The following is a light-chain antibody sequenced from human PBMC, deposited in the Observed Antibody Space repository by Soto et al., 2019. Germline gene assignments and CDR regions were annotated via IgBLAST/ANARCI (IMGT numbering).Light chain of an antibody. V-gene: IGKV3-15*01. CDR1: QSVSTN. J-gene: IGKJ5*01. CDR2: GAS. CDR3: QQYNNWPPIT. Sequence: EILMTQSPATLSVSPGERVTLACSPSQSVSTNLALYQQKPGQAPRLLIYGASTRATGIPARFSGSRSGTEFTLTISSLQSEDLAVYYCQQYNNWPPITFGQGTRLQI.